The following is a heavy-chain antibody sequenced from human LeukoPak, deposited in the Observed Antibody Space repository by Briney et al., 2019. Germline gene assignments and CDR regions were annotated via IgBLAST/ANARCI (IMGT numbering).Heavy chain of an antibody. CDR2: IYYSGST. CDR3: ARHHDYGDYVDY. J-gene: IGHJ4*02. V-gene: IGHV4-39*01. CDR1: GGSISSSSYY. Sequence: SETLSLTCTVSGGSISSSSYYWGWTRQPPGTGLEWIGSIYYSGSTYYNPSLKSRVTISVDTSKNQFSLKMSSVTAADTAVYYCARHHDYGDYVDYWGQGTLVTVSS. D-gene: IGHD4-17*01.